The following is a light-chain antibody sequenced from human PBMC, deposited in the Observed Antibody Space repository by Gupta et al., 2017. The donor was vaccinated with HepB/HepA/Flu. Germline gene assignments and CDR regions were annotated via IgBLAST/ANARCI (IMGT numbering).Light chain of an antibody. J-gene: IGLJ3*02. CDR3: AAWDDSLNGWV. CDR2: SNN. Sequence: QSVLTQPPSASGTPGQRVTISCSGSSSNIGSNTVNWYQQLPGTAPKLLIYSNNQRPSGVPDRFSGSKSGTSASLAISGVQPEDEADYYCAAWDDSLNGWVFGGGTKLTVL. CDR1: SSNIGSNT. V-gene: IGLV1-44*01.